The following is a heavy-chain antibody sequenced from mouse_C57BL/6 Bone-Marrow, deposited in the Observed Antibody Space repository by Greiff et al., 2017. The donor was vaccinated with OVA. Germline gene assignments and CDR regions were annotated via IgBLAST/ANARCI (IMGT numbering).Heavy chain of an antibody. D-gene: IGHD2-1*01. Sequence: VQLQQSVAELVRPGASVKLSCTASGFNIKNTYMHWVKQRPEQGLEWIGRIDPANGNTKYAPKFQGKATITADKSSNTAYLQLSSLTSEDTTIYYCVLIYYGNYEAMDYWGQGTSVTVSS. J-gene: IGHJ4*01. CDR3: VLIYYGNYEAMDY. CDR2: IDPANGNT. V-gene: IGHV14-3*01. CDR1: GFNIKNTY.